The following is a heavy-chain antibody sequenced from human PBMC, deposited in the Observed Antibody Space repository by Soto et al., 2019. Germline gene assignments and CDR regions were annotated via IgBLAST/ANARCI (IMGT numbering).Heavy chain of an antibody. J-gene: IGHJ4*02. Sequence: GGSLRLSCAASGFTFSSYGMHWVRQAPGKGLEWVAVIWYDGSNKYYADSVKGRFTISRDNSKNTLYLQMNSLRAEDTAVYYCARDPDGYSNFDYWGQGTLVTVSS. CDR3: ARDPDGYSNFDY. D-gene: IGHD4-4*01. CDR2: IWYDGSNK. CDR1: GFTFSSYG. V-gene: IGHV3-33*01.